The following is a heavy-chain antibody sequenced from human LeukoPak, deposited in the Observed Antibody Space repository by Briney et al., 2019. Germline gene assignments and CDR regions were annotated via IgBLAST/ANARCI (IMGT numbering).Heavy chain of an antibody. V-gene: IGHV1-18*01. CDR2: ISAYNGNT. J-gene: IGHJ5*02. Sequence: GASVKVSCKASGYTFTSYGISWVRQAPGQGLEWMGWISAYNGNTNYAQKLQGRVTMTADTSTSTAYMELRSLRSDDTAVYYRASAEFGSSWYWFDPWGQGTLVTVSS. CDR1: GYTFTSYG. CDR3: ASAEFGSSWYWFDP. D-gene: IGHD6-13*01.